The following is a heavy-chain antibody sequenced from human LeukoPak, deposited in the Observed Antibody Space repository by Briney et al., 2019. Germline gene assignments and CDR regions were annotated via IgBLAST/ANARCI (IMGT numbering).Heavy chain of an antibody. J-gene: IGHJ6*02. V-gene: IGHV3-7*01. D-gene: IGHD2-2*02. CDR3: ARILVPAAIPYDYYYYGMDV. Sequence: GGSLRLSCVASGFTFSNYWMSWVRQAPGKGLEWVANIKRDGRDKNSVDSVKGRFTISRDNAKNSLYLQMNSLRAEDTAVYYCARILVPAAIPYDYYYYGMDVWGQGTTVTVSS. CDR2: IKRDGRDK. CDR1: GFTFSNYW.